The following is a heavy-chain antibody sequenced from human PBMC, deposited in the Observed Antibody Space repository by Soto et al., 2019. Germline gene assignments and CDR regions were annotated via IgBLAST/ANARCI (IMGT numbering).Heavy chain of an antibody. J-gene: IGHJ6*02. CDR2: ISWDGGST. CDR1: GFTFDDYA. Sequence: GGSLRLSCAASGFTFDDYAMHWVRQAPGKGLEWVSLISWDGGSTYYADSVKGRFTISRDNSKNSLYLQMNSLRAEDTALYYCAKGVYYYYYYGMDVWGQGTTVTVSS. V-gene: IGHV3-43D*03. CDR3: AKGVYYYYYYGMDV.